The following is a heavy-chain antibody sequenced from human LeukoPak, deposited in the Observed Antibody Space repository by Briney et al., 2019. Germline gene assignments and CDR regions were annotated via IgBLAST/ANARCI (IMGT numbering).Heavy chain of an antibody. CDR1: GFTFSSYS. V-gene: IGHV3-21*04. CDR3: AKDGLYASGLGNWFDP. Sequence: PGGSLRLSCAASGFTFSSYSMNWVRQAPGKGLEWVSSISSSRSYINYADSVKGRFTISRDNAKNSLYLQMNSLRPEDTALYYCAKDGLYASGLGNWFDPWGQGTLVTVSS. CDR2: ISSSRSYI. J-gene: IGHJ5*02. D-gene: IGHD3-10*01.